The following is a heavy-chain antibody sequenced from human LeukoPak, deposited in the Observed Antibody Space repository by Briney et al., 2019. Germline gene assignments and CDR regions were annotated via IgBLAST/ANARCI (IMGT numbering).Heavy chain of an antibody. Sequence: SETLSLTCAVYGGSFSGYYWSWIRQPPGKGLEWIGEINHSGSTNYNPSLKSRDTISVDTSKNQFSLKLSSVTAADTAVYYCARGRARFLEWFRRDRWFDPWGQGTLVTVSS. J-gene: IGHJ5*02. CDR3: ARGRARFLEWFRRDRWFDP. V-gene: IGHV4-34*01. CDR2: INHSGST. CDR1: GGSFSGYY. D-gene: IGHD3-3*01.